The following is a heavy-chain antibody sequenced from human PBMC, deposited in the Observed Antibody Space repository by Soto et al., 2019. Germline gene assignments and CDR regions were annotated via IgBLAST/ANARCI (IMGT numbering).Heavy chain of an antibody. D-gene: IGHD1-7*01. Sequence: EASVKVSCKASGYTFTGYYMHWVRQAPGQGLEWMGWINPNSGGTNYAQKFQGWVTMTRDTSISTAYMELSRLRSDDTAVYYCARAAHLNWNLGRRGPDAFDIWGQGTMVTVSS. J-gene: IGHJ3*02. CDR3: ARAAHLNWNLGRRGPDAFDI. CDR1: GYTFTGYY. CDR2: INPNSGGT. V-gene: IGHV1-2*04.